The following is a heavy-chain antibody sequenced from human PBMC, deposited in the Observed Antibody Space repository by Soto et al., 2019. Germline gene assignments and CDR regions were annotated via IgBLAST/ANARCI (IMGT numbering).Heavy chain of an antibody. CDR1: GGLFSSYP. V-gene: IGHV1-69*01. D-gene: IGHD3-22*01. CDR3: ASGGSGYTWFNEF. J-gene: IGHJ4*02. Sequence: QEQLVQSGAEVKKPGSSVKVSCKASGGLFSSYPISWVRQVLGQGLEWMGGIIPVFQTAYYTQRFQGRVTITADESTNTAYMELSSLRSEDTAIYYWASGGSGYTWFNEFWGQETLVTVSS. CDR2: IIPVFQTA.